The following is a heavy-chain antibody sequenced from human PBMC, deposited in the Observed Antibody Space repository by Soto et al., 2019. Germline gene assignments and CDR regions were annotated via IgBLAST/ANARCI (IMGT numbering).Heavy chain of an antibody. D-gene: IGHD3-22*01. V-gene: IGHV3-15*07. Sequence: EVQLVESGGGLVKPGGSLRLSCAASGFTFSNAWMNWVRQAPGKGLEWVGRIKSKTDGGTTDYAAPVKGRFTISREDSKNPLYLQMNSLKTEDTAVYYCTTDPVTMIVVVPSSGWGQGTLVTVSS. CDR3: TTDPVTMIVVVPSSG. CDR1: GFTFSNAW. J-gene: IGHJ4*02. CDR2: IKSKTDGGTT.